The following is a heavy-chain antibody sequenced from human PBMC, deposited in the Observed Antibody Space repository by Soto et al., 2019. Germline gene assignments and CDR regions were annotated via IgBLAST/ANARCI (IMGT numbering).Heavy chain of an antibody. CDR1: GFTFSTYA. V-gene: IGHV3-23*01. D-gene: IGHD4-17*01. CDR3: AKFVYGGYSVGLPSVVFDD. J-gene: IGHJ4*02. CDR2: ITGSGDNT. Sequence: EVQLLESGGGLVQPGGSLRLSYAASGFTFSTYAMSWVRQAPGKGLEWVSVITGSGDNTYYADSVKGRFTISRDNSKNTLYLQMNSPRAEDTAVYFCAKFVYGGYSVGLPSVVFDDWGQGTLVTVSS.